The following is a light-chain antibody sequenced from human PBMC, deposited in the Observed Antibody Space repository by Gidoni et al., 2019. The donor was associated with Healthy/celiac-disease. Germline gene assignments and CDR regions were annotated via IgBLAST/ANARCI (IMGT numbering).Light chain of an antibody. Sequence: EIVMTQSPATLSVSPGERATLSCRASQSVSSNLAWYQQNPGQAPRLLIYGASTRATGIPARFSGSGSGTEFTLTISSLQSEDFAVYYCQQYNNWPSPITFGQGTRLEIK. V-gene: IGKV3-15*01. J-gene: IGKJ5*01. CDR1: QSVSSN. CDR2: GAS. CDR3: QQYNNWPSPIT.